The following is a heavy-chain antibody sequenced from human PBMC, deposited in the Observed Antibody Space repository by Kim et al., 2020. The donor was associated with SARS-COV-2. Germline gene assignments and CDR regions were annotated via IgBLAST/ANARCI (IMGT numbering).Heavy chain of an antibody. J-gene: IGHJ6*02. CDR3: ARVGGYCSSSSGYGEPGEEYYYGMDV. CDR1: GGTFSSYA. D-gene: IGHD2-2*01. Sequence: SVKVSCKASGGTFSSYAISWVRQAPGQGLEWMGGIIPIFGTANYAQKFQGRVTITADESTSTAYMELSSLRSEDTAVYYCARVGGYCSSSSGYGEPGEEYYYGMDVWGQGTTVTVSS. V-gene: IGHV1-69*13. CDR2: IIPIFGTA.